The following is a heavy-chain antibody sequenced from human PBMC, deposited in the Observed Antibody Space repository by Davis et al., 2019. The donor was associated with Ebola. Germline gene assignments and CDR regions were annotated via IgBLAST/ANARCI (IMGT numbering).Heavy chain of an antibody. CDR2: IDPSDSYT. Sequence: GESLKISCKGSGYSFTSYWISWVRQMPGKGLEWMGRIDPSDSYTNYSPSFQGHVTISADKSISTAYLQWSSPKASDTAMYYCARREWPDQYYYYGMDVWGQGTTVTVSS. V-gene: IGHV5-10-1*01. J-gene: IGHJ6*02. CDR3: ARREWPDQYYYYGMDV. D-gene: IGHD1-14*01. CDR1: GYSFTSYW.